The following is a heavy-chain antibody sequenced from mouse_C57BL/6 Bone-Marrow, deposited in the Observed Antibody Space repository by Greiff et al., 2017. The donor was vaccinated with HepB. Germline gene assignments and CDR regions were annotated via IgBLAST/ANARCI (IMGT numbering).Heavy chain of an antibody. D-gene: IGHD1-1*01. CDR2: IDPENGDT. CDR1: GFNIKDDY. CDR3: STGLYGSSPWCFDV. V-gene: IGHV14-4*01. Sequence: VQLQQSGAELVRPGASVKLSCTASGFNIKDDYMHWVKQRPEQGLEWIGWIDPENGDTEYATKFQGKATITADTSSNTAYLQLSSLTSEDTAVYYCSTGLYGSSPWCFDVWGTGTTVTVSS. J-gene: IGHJ1*03.